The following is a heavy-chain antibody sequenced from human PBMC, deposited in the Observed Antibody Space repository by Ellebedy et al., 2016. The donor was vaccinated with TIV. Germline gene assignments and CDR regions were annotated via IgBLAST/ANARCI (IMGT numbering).Heavy chain of an antibody. V-gene: IGHV3-30-3*01. CDR3: ATARWPPRGGLQYYFDY. J-gene: IGHJ4*02. CDR1: GFTFSTYP. D-gene: IGHD2-15*01. Sequence: GESLKISCAASGFTFSTYPMHWVRQAPGKGLEWLAVISHDGNNKYYADYESGRFTISRDNSKNTLYLQMNSLRAEDTAVYYCATARWPPRGGLQYYFDYWGQGTLVTVSS. CDR2: ISHDGNNK.